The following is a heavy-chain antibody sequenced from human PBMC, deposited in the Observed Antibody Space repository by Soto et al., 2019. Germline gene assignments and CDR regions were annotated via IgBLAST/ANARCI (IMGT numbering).Heavy chain of an antibody. CDR2: IVTGDGST. J-gene: IGHJ4*02. V-gene: IGHV1-3*04. CDR3: ATIDLGDY. CDR1: GYTFTDYA. Sequence: QVQLVQSGAEVRKPGASVRLSCEASGYTFTDYAIHWVRQAPGQRPEWMGWIVTGDGSTKYLQNFQGRVTFTRDASADTAYMELSSLTSEDTAVYFCATIDLGDYWGQGTLVTVSS.